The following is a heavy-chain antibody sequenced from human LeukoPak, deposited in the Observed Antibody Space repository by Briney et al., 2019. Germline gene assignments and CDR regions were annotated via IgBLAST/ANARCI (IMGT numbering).Heavy chain of an antibody. Sequence: PGGSLRLSCAASGFSFSSYSMNWVRQAPGKGLEWVAVIWYDGSNKYYADSVKGRFTISRDNSKNTLYLQMNSLRAEDTAVYYCARGRPPAAAFDAFDIWGQGTMVTVSS. CDR3: ARGRPPAAAFDAFDI. D-gene: IGHD6-13*01. CDR2: IWYDGSNK. V-gene: IGHV3-33*08. J-gene: IGHJ3*02. CDR1: GFSFSSYS.